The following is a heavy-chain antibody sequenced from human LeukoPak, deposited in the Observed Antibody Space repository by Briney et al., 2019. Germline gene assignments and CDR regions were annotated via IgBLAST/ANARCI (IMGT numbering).Heavy chain of an antibody. Sequence: GASVKVSCKASGYTFIDYYMHWVQQARGKGLEWMGRVDPEDGETIYAEKFQGRVTITADTSTDTAYMELSSLRSEDTAVYYCATEVVGATLDYWGQGTLVTVSS. CDR3: ATEVVGATLDY. D-gene: IGHD1-26*01. J-gene: IGHJ4*02. CDR1: GYTFIDYY. V-gene: IGHV1-69-2*01. CDR2: VDPEDGET.